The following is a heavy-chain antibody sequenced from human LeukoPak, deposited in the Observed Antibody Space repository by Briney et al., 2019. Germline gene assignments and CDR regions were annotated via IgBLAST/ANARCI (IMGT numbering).Heavy chain of an antibody. CDR3: ARGTGLDDFWSGYYSPQPYYYYMDV. D-gene: IGHD3-3*01. Sequence: SVKVSCKASGGTFSSYAISWVRQAPGQGLEWMGGIIPIFGTANYAQKFQGRVTITADESTSTAYMELSSLRSEDTAVYYCARGTGLDDFWSGYYSPQPYYYYMDVWGKGTTVTVSS. CDR2: IIPIFGTA. J-gene: IGHJ6*03. V-gene: IGHV1-69*13. CDR1: GGTFSSYA.